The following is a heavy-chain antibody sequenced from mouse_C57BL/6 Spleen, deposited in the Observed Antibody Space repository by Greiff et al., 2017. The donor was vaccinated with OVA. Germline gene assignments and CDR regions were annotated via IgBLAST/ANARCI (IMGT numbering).Heavy chain of an antibody. CDR2: IDPSDSYT. Sequence: QVQLQQPGAELVMPGASVKLSCKASGYTFTSYWMHWVKQRPGQGLEWIGEIDPSDSYTNYNQKFKGKSTLTVDKSSSTAYMQLSSLTSEDAAGYYCARGGDYDPWADWGQGTLVTVAA. J-gene: IGHJ3*01. V-gene: IGHV1-69*01. CDR1: GYTFTSYW. D-gene: IGHD2-4*01. CDR3: ARGGDYDPWAD.